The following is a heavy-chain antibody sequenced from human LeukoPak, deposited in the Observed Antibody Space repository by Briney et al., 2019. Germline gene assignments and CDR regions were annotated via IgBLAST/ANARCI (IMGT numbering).Heavy chain of an antibody. J-gene: IGHJ3*02. Sequence: SETLSLTCTVSGGSISSGSYYWSWIRQPAGKGLEWIGRIYTSGSTNYNPSLKSRVTISVDTSKNQFSLKLSSVTAADTAVYYCARSIVVVPAAKADAFDIWAKGQWSPSLQ. CDR2: IYTSGST. D-gene: IGHD2-2*01. CDR1: GGSISSGSYY. CDR3: ARSIVVVPAAKADAFDI. V-gene: IGHV4-61*02.